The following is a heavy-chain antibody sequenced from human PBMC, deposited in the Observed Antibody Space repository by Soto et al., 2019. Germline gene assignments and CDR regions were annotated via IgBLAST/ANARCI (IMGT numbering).Heavy chain of an antibody. J-gene: IGHJ5*02. Sequence: QVQLVQSGAEVKKPGASVKVSCKAFGGTFSSYSFTWVRQAPGQGLEWLGWISTYSGNTNYALKAQASLTMTTDPSTTTTYMELRSLRSDDPAVYSCARALYNWNYGGFAPWGQGTLVTVS. CDR3: ARALYNWNYGGFAP. D-gene: IGHD1-7*01. V-gene: IGHV1-18*01. CDR2: ISTYSGNT. CDR1: GGTFSSYS.